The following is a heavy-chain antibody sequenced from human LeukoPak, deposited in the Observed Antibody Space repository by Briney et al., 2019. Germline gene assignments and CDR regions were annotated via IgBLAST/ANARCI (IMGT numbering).Heavy chain of an antibody. CDR1: GYTFTGYY. Sequence: VASVTVSCTASGYTFTGYYMHWVRQAPGQGLEWMGWINPNSGGTNYAQKFQGRVTMTRDTSISTAYMELSRLRSDDTAVYYCARDLLHVDGYGYWGQGTLVTVSS. CDR3: ARDLLHVDGYGY. V-gene: IGHV1-2*02. CDR2: INPNSGGT. J-gene: IGHJ4*02. D-gene: IGHD5-24*01.